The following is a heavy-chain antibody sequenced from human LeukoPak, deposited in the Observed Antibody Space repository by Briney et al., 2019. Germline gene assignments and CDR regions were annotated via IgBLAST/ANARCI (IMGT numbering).Heavy chain of an antibody. Sequence: GGSLRLSCAISGLTFHDYAMNWVRQAPGKGLEWVSSISSSSSYIYYADSVKGRFTISRDNAKNSLYLQMNSLRAEDTAVYYCARDLAPGYGDYVEGYYFDYWGQGTLVTVSS. J-gene: IGHJ4*02. D-gene: IGHD4-17*01. CDR3: ARDLAPGYGDYVEGYYFDY. V-gene: IGHV3-21*01. CDR2: ISSSSSYI. CDR1: GLTFHDYA.